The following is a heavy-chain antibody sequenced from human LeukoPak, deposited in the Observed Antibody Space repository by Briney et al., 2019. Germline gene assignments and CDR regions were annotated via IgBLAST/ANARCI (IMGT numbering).Heavy chain of an antibody. CDR2: IIPIFGTA. CDR3: ARDRNWLQLSNYYYYYMDV. V-gene: IGHV1-69*06. CDR1: GYTFTSYA. J-gene: IGHJ6*03. D-gene: IGHD5-24*01. Sequence: SVKVSCKASGYTFTSYAISWVRQAPGQGLEWMGGIIPIFGTANYAQKFQGRVTITADKSTSTAYMELSSLRSEDTAVYYCARDRNWLQLSNYYYYYMDVWGKGTTVTVSS.